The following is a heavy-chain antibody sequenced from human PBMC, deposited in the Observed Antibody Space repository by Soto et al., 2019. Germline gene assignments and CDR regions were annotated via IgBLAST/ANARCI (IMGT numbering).Heavy chain of an antibody. D-gene: IGHD3-10*01. J-gene: IGHJ4*02. CDR1: GFSFSRYA. CDR2: ISKDGSHK. Sequence: AGGSLRLSCAASGFSFSRYAIHWVRQAPGKGLEWVAVISKDGSHKYYLDSVKGRFTISRDNSKNILYLQMNSLRDEDTAVYYCARSRSGAVADSFDFWGQGTLVTVSS. CDR3: ARSRSGAVADSFDF. V-gene: IGHV3-30*04.